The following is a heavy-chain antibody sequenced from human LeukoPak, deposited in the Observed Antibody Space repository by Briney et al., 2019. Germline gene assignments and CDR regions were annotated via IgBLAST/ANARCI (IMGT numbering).Heavy chain of an antibody. V-gene: IGHV1-46*01. CDR3: GLGGAVAVDWFDP. CDR2: INPSGGST. CDR1: GYTFTSYY. J-gene: IGHJ5*02. D-gene: IGHD6-19*01. Sequence: ASVKVSCKASGYTFTSYYMHWVQQAPGQGLEWMGIINPSGGSTSYAQKFQGRVAMTRDTSTSTVYMELSSLRSEDTAVYYCGLGGAVAVDWFDPWGQGTLVTVSS.